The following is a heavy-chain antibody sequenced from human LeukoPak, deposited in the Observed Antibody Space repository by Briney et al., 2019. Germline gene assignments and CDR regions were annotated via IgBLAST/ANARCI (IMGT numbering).Heavy chain of an antibody. J-gene: IGHJ4*02. D-gene: IGHD3-16*02. CDR3: ARSHDHLWGNYPDY. Sequence: SETLSLTCTVSGGSISSSSYYWGWIRQPPGKGLEWIGEIHHDGRINYNPSLKSRVTLSVDKSKNQFSLRLNSVTAADTAMYYCARSHDHLWGNYPDYWGQGTLVTVSS. CDR2: IHHDGRI. V-gene: IGHV4-39*07. CDR1: GGSISSSSYY.